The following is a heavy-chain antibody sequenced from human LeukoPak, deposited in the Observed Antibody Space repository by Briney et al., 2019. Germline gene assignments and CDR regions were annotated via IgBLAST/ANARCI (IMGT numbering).Heavy chain of an antibody. J-gene: IGHJ6*03. Sequence: SETLSLTCTVSGGSISSSSYYWGWIRQPPGKGLEWIGNIYYSGSTYYNPSLKSRVTISVDTSKNQFSLKLSSVTAADTAVYYCARGRQDVTMIVVVMTAVSYYLDVWGKGTTVTVS. CDR2: IYYSGST. V-gene: IGHV4-39*01. CDR1: GGSISSSSYY. D-gene: IGHD3-22*01. CDR3: ARGRQDVTMIVVVMTAVSYYLDV.